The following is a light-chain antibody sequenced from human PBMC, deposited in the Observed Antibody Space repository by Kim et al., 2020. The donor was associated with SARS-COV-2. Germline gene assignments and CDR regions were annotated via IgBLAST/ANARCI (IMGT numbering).Light chain of an antibody. J-gene: IGKJ5*01. Sequence: AVVGDIVTISCRASQIISTSLNWYQVRPGKAPKLLIYIASSLQTGVPSRFSGGGSGTDFTLTISSLQPEDFATYYCQQSYITPITFGQGTRLEIK. CDR1: QIISTS. CDR3: QQSYITPIT. V-gene: IGKV1-39*01. CDR2: IAS.